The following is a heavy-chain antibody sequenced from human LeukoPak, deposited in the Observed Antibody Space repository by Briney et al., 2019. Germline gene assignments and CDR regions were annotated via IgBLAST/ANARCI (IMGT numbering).Heavy chain of an antibody. D-gene: IGHD6-19*01. V-gene: IGHV1-18*01. CDR2: ISAYNGNT. CDR1: GYTFTSYG. CDR3: ARGFSGWYELDY. J-gene: IGHJ4*02. Sequence: GASVKVSCKASGYTFTSYGISWVRQAPGQGLEWMGWISAYNGNTKYSQKFQGRVTITRDTSASTAYMELSSLRSEDTAVYYCARGFSGWYELDYWGQGTLVTVSS.